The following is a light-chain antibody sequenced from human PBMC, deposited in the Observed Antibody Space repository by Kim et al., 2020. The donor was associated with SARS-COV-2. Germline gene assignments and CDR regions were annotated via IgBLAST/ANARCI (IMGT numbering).Light chain of an antibody. V-gene: IGKV1-5*03. CDR3: QQYNRSPGLT. CDR1: QSIGTW. CDR2: EAS. Sequence: DIQMTQSPSTLSLSVGDRVTITCRASQSIGTWLAWYQQKPGKAPRLLIYEASNLDSGVPSRFSGSGSGTEFTLTISSLQTDDFATYYCQQYNRSPGLTFGGGTKVDIK. J-gene: IGKJ4*01.